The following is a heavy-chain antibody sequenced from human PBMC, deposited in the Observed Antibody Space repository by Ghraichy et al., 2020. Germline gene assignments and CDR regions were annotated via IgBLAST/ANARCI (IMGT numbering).Heavy chain of an antibody. CDR2: IYYSGST. Sequence: SETLSLTCTVSGGSISSYYWSWIRQPPGKGLEWIGYIYYSGSTNYNPSLKSRVTISVDTSKNQFSLKLSSVTAADTAVYYCARRGVRGLMGSGWFDPWGQGTLVTVSS. CDR1: GGSISSYY. J-gene: IGHJ5*02. V-gene: IGHV4-59*08. CDR3: ARRGVRGLMGSGWFDP. D-gene: IGHD3-10*01.